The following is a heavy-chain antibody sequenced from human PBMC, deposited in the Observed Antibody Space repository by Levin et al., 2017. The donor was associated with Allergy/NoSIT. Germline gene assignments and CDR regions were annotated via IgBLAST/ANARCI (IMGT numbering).Heavy chain of an antibody. CDR3: AKAPRGPNRGAFDT. D-gene: IGHD3-16*01. Sequence: GESLKISCTTSGFTYTYAMSWVRQAPGKGLEWVSGIGSSDHSTYYADSLKGRFTISRDNSKNTVYLQMNRLRAEDTAVYYCAKAPRGPNRGAFDTWGQGTMVTVSS. CDR2: IGSSDHST. CDR1: GFTYTYA. J-gene: IGHJ3*02. V-gene: IGHV3-23*01.